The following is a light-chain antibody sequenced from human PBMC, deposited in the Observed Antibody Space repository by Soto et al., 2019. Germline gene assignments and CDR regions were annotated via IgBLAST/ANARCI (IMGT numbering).Light chain of an antibody. CDR2: AAS. V-gene: IGKV1-12*01. J-gene: IGKJ4*01. Sequence: IQRTQSPSSVSSSVGDRVTITCRASQGITNWLAWYQQKPGKAPKLLIYAASGLPSGVPSRFRGSGSGTDFTLTISSLKPEDFATYYCQQANSFPLTFGGGTKVDIK. CDR3: QQANSFPLT. CDR1: QGITNW.